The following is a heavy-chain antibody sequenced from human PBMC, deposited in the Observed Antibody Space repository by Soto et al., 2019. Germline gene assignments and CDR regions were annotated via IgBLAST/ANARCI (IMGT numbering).Heavy chain of an antibody. D-gene: IGHD4-17*01. CDR1: GFTFDDYA. CDR2: ISWNSGSI. Sequence: SLKISCAASGFTFDDYAMHWVRQAPGKGLEWVSGISWNSGSIGYADSVKGRFTISRDNAKNSLYLQMNSLRAEDTALYYCAKDIHYGDNEGWGQGTLVTVSS. CDR3: AKDIHYGDNEG. V-gene: IGHV3-9*01. J-gene: IGHJ4*02.